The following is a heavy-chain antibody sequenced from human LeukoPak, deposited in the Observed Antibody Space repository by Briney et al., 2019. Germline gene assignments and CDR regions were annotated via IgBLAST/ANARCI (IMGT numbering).Heavy chain of an antibody. CDR3: ASLNPYDCSGGSCYPGGFDY. CDR1: GGSISSYY. J-gene: IGHJ4*02. V-gene: IGHV4-59*01. Sequence: SETLSLTCTVSGGSISSYYWSWIRQPPGKGLEWIAYIYYSGSTNYNPSLKSRVTISVDTSKNQFSLKLSSVTAADTAVYYCASLNPYDCSGGSCYPGGFDYWGQGTLVTVSS. CDR2: IYYSGST. D-gene: IGHD2-15*01.